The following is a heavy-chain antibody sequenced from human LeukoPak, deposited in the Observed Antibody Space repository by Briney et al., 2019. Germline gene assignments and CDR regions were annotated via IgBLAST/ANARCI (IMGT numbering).Heavy chain of an antibody. Sequence: GGSLRLSCAGSGFTFSSYAMSWVRQAPGKGLEWVSTISGSGGSTYYADSVKGRFTISRDNSKNTLYLQMNSLRAEDTAVYYCARSALYYYDSSGYLTDYWGQGTLVTVSS. V-gene: IGHV3-23*01. CDR2: ISGSGGST. J-gene: IGHJ4*02. D-gene: IGHD3-22*01. CDR1: GFTFSSYA. CDR3: ARSALYYYDSSGYLTDY.